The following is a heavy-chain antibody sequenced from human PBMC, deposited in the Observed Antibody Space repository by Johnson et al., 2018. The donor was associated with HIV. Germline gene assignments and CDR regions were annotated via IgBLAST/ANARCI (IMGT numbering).Heavy chain of an antibody. V-gene: IGHV3-7*01. CDR2: IKQDGSEK. CDR3: ARVPEAYCGCDFYRFGDFDI. D-gene: IGHD2-21*02. CDR1: GFTFSSYW. J-gene: IGHJ3*02. Sequence: VQLVESGGGLVQPGGSLRLSCAASGFTFSSYWMSWVRQAPGKGLEWVANIKQDGSEKYYVDSVKGRFTISRDNAKNSLYLQMNSLRAEDTAVYYCARVPEAYCGCDFYRFGDFDIWGQGTMVTVSS.